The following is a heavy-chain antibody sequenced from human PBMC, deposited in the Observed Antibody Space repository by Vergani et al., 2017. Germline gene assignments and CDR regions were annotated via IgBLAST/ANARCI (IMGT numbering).Heavy chain of an antibody. CDR1: GFTFSSYA. CDR2: ISGSGGST. J-gene: IGHJ4*02. D-gene: IGHD6-19*01. CDR3: ARDLIPAIAVAGFLGY. V-gene: IGHV3-23*01. Sequence: EVQLLESGGGLVQPGGSLRLSCAASGFTFSSYAMSWVRQAPGKGLEWVSAISGSGGSTYYAESVKGRFTITRDNSKNTLYLQMNSLRADDTAVYYCARDLIPAIAVAGFLGYWGQGTLVTVSS.